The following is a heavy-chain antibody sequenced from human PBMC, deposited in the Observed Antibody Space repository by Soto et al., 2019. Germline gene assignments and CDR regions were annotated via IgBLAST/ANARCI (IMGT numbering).Heavy chain of an antibody. J-gene: IGHJ6*02. CDR1: GFTFSSYE. CDR2: ISSSGSTI. Sequence: VQLVESGGGLVQPGGSLRLSCAASGFTFSSYEMNWVRQAPGKGLEWVSYISSSGSTIYYADSVKGRFTISRDNAKNSLYLQMNSLRAEDTAVYYCARDRTREPSRWYYYGMDVWAKGPRSPSP. D-gene: IGHD1-26*01. CDR3: ARDRTREPSRWYYYGMDV. V-gene: IGHV3-48*03.